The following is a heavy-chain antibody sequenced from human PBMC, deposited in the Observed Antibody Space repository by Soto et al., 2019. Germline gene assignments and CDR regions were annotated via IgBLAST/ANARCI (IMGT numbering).Heavy chain of an antibody. CDR1: GYTFTTYY. D-gene: IGHD3-9*01. CDR2: INPSGGST. CDR3: ARSDFDWLSEARYYFDY. Sequence: QVQLVQSGAEVKKLGASVKVSCKAFGYTFTTYYIHWVRQAPGQGLEWMGIINPSGGSTTYAQSFQGRVTMTRDTSTSTVYMELSSLRSEDTAVYYCARSDFDWLSEARYYFDYWGQGTLITVSS. V-gene: IGHV1-46*01. J-gene: IGHJ4*02.